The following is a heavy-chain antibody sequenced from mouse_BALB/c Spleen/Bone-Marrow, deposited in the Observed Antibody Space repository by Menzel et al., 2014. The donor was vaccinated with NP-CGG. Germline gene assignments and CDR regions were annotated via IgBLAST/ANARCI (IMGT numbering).Heavy chain of an antibody. CDR2: IWAGGST. D-gene: IGHD3-2*01. Sequence: QVQLKESGPGLVAPSQGLSITCTVSGFSLTSYGVHWVRQPPGKGLEWLGVIWAGGSTNYNSALMSRLSISKDNSKSQVFLKMNSLQTDDTAMYYCARALDSSGYGFAYWGQGTLVTVSA. V-gene: IGHV2-9*02. CDR3: ARALDSSGYGFAY. CDR1: GFSLTSYG. J-gene: IGHJ3*01.